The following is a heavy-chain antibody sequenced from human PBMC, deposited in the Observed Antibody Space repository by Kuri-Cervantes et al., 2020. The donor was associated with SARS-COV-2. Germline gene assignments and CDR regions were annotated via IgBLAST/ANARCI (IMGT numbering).Heavy chain of an antibody. CDR3: ARVKSVVTPDIDY. CDR2: INHSGST. CDR1: GGSISSGDYY. D-gene: IGHD4-23*01. Sequence: SETLSLTCTVSGGSISSGDYYWSWIRQPPGKGLEWIGEINHSGSTNYNPSLKSRVTISVDTSKNQFSLKLSSVTAADTAVYYCARVKSVVTPDIDYWGQGTLVTVSS. J-gene: IGHJ4*02. V-gene: IGHV4-39*07.